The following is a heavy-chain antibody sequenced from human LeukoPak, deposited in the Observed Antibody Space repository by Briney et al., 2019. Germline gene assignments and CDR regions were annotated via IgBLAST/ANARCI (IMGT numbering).Heavy chain of an antibody. CDR2: IYYTGST. Sequence: SETLSLTCTVSGGSISSYYWSWIRQPPGKGLEWIGYIYYTGSTNYNPSLKSRVTISVDTSKNQFSLKLISATAADTAVYYCARVEMATIRDWGQGTLVTVSS. CDR3: ARVEMATIRD. D-gene: IGHD5-24*01. CDR1: GGSISSYY. J-gene: IGHJ4*02. V-gene: IGHV4-59*01.